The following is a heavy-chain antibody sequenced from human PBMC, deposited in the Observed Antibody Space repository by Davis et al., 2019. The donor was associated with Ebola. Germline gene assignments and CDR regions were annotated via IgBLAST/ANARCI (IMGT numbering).Heavy chain of an antibody. CDR3: ARQRGGYDFYFDY. J-gene: IGHJ4*02. CDR1: GYTFTSYY. CDR2: INPSGGST. D-gene: IGHD5-12*01. V-gene: IGHV1-46*01. Sequence: AASVTVSCKASGYTFTSYYMHWVRQAPGQGLEWMGIINPSGGSTSYAQKFQGRVTMNRDTSTSTVYMELSSLRSEDTAVYYCARQRGGYDFYFDYWGQGTLVTVSS.